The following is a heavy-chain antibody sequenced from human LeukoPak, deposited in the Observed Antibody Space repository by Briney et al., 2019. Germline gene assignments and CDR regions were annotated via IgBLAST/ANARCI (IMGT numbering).Heavy chain of an antibody. CDR1: GGSISSYY. D-gene: IGHD3-10*01. CDR3: ARGGNYYGSGSSIY. V-gene: IGHV4-59*12. CDR2: IYYSGST. Sequence: SETLSLTCTVSGGSISSYYWSWIRQPPGRGLEWIGYIYYSGSTNYNPSLKSRVTISVDTSENQFSLKLSSVTAADTAVYYCARGGNYYGSGSSIYWGQGTLVTVSS. J-gene: IGHJ4*02.